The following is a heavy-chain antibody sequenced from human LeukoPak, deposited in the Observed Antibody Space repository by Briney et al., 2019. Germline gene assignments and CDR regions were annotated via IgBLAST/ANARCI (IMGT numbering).Heavy chain of an antibody. CDR2: IIPIFGTA. CDR3: ATGPYCGGDCSLSHYYYYYMDV. CDR1: GGTFSSYA. V-gene: IGHV1-69*13. J-gene: IGHJ6*03. D-gene: IGHD2-21*01. Sequence: SVKVSCKASGGTFSSYAISWVRQAPGQGLEWMGGIIPIFGTANYAQKFQGRVTITADESTSTAYMELSSLRSEDTAVYYCATGPYCGGDCSLSHYYYYYMDVWGKGTTVTVSS.